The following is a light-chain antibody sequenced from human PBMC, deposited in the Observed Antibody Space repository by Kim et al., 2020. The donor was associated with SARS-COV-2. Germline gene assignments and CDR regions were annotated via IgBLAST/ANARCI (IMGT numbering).Light chain of an antibody. J-gene: IGKJ1*01. V-gene: IGKV1-39*01. Sequence: TPVGDRVTSTCRASQNIDGYLNWYQQKPGKAPKLLIYAASSLQSGVPSRFRGSGSGTYFTLTISSLQPEDFAAYYCLQTYNTPWTFGQGTKVDIK. CDR3: LQTYNTPWT. CDR1: QNIDGY. CDR2: AAS.